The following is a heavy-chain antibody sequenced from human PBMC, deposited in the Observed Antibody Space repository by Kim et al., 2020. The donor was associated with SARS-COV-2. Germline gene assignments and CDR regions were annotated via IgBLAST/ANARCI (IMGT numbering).Heavy chain of an antibody. V-gene: IGHV4-59*01. Sequence: NYNPSLKGRVTISVDTSKNQFSLKLSSVTAADTAVYYCARDLGGLGYFDYWGQGTLVTVSS. CDR3: ARDLGGLGYFDY. D-gene: IGHD3-10*01. J-gene: IGHJ4*02.